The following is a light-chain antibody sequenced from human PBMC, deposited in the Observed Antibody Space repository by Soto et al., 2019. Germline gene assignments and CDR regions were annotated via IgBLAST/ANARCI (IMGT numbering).Light chain of an antibody. V-gene: IGKV1-39*01. J-gene: IGKJ5*01. CDR3: QQSYSTPSS. Sequence: DIQMTQSPSSLSASVGDRVTITCRASQSISSYLNWYQQKPGKAPKXXIYAASSLQSGVPSRFSGSGSGTDFTLTISSLQPEDFATYYCQQSYSTPSSFGQGTRLEIK. CDR2: AAS. CDR1: QSISSY.